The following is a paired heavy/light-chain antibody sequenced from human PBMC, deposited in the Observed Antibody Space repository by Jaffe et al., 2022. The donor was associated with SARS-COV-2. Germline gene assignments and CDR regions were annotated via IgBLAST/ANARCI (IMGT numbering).Heavy chain of an antibody. CDR2: IYGGDT. CDR1: GFTVSNNY. J-gene: IGHJ6*02. CDR3: ARDPIIKPGFFRKGINYAMDV. D-gene: IGHD3-10*01. Sequence: EVQLVESGGGLVQPGGSLRLSCAVAGFTVSNNYMNWVRQAPGKGLEWVSVIYGGDTNYADSVKGRFTISRDNSKNTLYLQMNSLRPEDTAVYYCARDPIIKPGFFRKGINYAMDVWGQGTTVTVSS. V-gene: IGHV3-66*02.
Light chain of an antibody. J-gene: IGLJ2*01. CDR1: SSDVGGYNY. CDR3: SSYAGSDSVV. CDR2: EVS. Sequence: QSALTQPPSASGSPGQSVTISCTGTSSDVGGYNYVSWYQQHPGKAPKLIIYEVSKRPSGVPDRFSGSKSGSTASLTVSGLQAEDEADYYCSSYAGSDSVVFGGGTKLTVL. V-gene: IGLV2-8*01.